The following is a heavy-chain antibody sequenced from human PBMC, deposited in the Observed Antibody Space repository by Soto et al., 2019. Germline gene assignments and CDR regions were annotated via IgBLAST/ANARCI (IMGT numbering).Heavy chain of an antibody. CDR1: GGTFSSYT. V-gene: IGHV1-69*02. D-gene: IGHD3-10*01. Sequence: QVQLVQSGAEVQKPGSSVKVSCKASGGTFSSYTISWVRQAPGQGLEWMGRIIPILGIANYAQKFQGRVTITADKSTSTADMELRSLRSEDTAVYYCARGVQRGYYGSGSYYNRNGFDPWGQGTLVTVSS. CDR2: IIPILGIA. CDR3: ARGVQRGYYGSGSYYNRNGFDP. J-gene: IGHJ5*02.